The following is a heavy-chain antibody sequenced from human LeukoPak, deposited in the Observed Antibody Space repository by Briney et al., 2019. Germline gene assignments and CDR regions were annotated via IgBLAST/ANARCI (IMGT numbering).Heavy chain of an antibody. CDR2: IYTSGST. V-gene: IGHV4-4*09. CDR3: ARYSNHVDYFDS. Sequence: SETLSLTCTVSGGSISSYYWSWIRQPPGKGLEWVGYIYTSGSTNYNPSLKSRVTISVGTSKNQFSLKLISVTAADTAVYYCARYSNHVDYFDSWGQGTLVTVSS. CDR1: GGSISSYY. J-gene: IGHJ4*02. D-gene: IGHD4-11*01.